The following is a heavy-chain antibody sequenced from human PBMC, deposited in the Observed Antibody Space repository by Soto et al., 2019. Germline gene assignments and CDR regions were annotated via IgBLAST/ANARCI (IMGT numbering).Heavy chain of an antibody. CDR1: GFTFSSYG. CDR2: ISYDGSNK. Sequence: GGSLRLSCAASGFTFSSYGMHWVRQAPGKGLEWVAVISYDGSNKYYADSVKGRFTISRDNSKNTLYLQMNSLRAEDTAVYYCAKDPNYDYIWGSMDVWGKGTTVTVSS. J-gene: IGHJ6*04. V-gene: IGHV3-30*18. CDR3: AKDPNYDYIWGSMDV. D-gene: IGHD3-16*01.